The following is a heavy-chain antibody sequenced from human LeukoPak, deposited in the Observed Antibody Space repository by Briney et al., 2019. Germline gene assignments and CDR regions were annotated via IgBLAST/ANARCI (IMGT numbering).Heavy chain of an antibody. CDR1: RGYISSSSYY. V-gene: IGHV4-39*01. Sequence: KPSETLSLTCTVSRGYISSSSYYWAWIRQPPGKGLEWFGCIYYSGTTYYTPSLRSRVTISVDTSKNQFSLKLSSVTAADTAVYYCARQAYYYGSGSYTYFDYWGQGTLVTVSS. J-gene: IGHJ4*02. CDR3: ARQAYYYGSGSYTYFDY. CDR2: IYYSGTT. D-gene: IGHD3-10*01.